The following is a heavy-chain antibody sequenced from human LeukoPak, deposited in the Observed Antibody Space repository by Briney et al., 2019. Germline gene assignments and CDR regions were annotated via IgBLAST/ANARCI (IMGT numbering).Heavy chain of an antibody. J-gene: IGHJ4*02. CDR2: IYPGDSDT. D-gene: IGHD3-16*01. CDR1: GYSFSIYW. CDR3: ARQDGDGLYYFDY. V-gene: IGHV5-51*01. Sequence: GESLKISCKGSGYSFSIYWISWVRQMPGKGLEWMGVIYPGDSDTRYSPSFQGQVTISVDKSINTAYLQWNSLKASDTAMYYCARQDGDGLYYFDYWGQGALVTVSS.